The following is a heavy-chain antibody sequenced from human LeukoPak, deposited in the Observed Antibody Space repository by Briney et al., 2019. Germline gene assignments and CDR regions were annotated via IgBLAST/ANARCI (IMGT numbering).Heavy chain of an antibody. D-gene: IGHD3-3*01. V-gene: IGHV4-4*07. CDR3: ASGGRITIFGVVTSKNFDY. Sequence: SETLSLTCTVSGGSINGYYWSWIRQPAGKGLEWIGRIYTSGTTNYNPSLKSRVTMSVDTSKNQFSLKLSSVTAADTAVYYCASGGRITIFGVVTSKNFDYWGQGTLVTVSS. CDR1: GGSINGYY. J-gene: IGHJ4*02. CDR2: IYTSGTT.